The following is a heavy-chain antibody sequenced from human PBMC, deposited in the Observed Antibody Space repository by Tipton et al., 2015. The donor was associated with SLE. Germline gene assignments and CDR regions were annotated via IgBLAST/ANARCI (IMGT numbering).Heavy chain of an antibody. CDR1: GFTFSYYG. CDR3: AKEGFFSYCDS. Sequence: SGFTFSYYGMHWVRQAPGKGLEWVAVIWYDGNNKYYADSVKGRFTISRDNSKNTLYLQMNSLRTEDTAVYYCAKEGFFSYCDSWGQGSLVTVSS. J-gene: IGHJ4*02. CDR2: IWYDGNNK. V-gene: IGHV3-33*06.